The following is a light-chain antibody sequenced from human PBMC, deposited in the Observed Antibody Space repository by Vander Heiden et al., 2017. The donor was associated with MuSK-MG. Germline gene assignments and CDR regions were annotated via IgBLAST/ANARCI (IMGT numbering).Light chain of an antibody. CDR3: CSYAGTHSVV. J-gene: IGLJ2*01. Sequence: QSALTHPRPVSGSPGQSVTSSCTWTSRDVGDYNSVCWYQPSPGKAPNVTTYDVSQRPSGFPDRFTCSKTCNTSSLIISGLQAEDEADYYCCSYAGTHSVVFGGGTKLTVL. CDR2: DVS. V-gene: IGLV2-11*01. CDR1: SRDVGDYNS.